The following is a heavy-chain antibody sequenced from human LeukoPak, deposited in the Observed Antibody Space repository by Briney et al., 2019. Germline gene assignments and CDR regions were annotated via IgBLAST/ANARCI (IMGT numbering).Heavy chain of an antibody. CDR1: GFTFSSYT. V-gene: IGHV3-48*04. CDR3: ARIRGSTLAISYMDG. D-gene: IGHD2-21*01. J-gene: IGHJ6*03. CDR2: ISSASRAI. Sequence: GGSLRLSCAASGFTFSSYTMNWVRQAPGKGLEWVSSISSASRAIYYADSVNGRITISRDNAQNSLFLQVNSLRAEDTAVYYCARIRGSTLAISYMDGWGKGTPVTVSS.